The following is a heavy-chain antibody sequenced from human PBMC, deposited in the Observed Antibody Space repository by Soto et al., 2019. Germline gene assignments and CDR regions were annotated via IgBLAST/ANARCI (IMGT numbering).Heavy chain of an antibody. CDR3: ARFSSQLGAAGPDY. CDR1: GGSFSGYY. J-gene: IGHJ4*02. CDR2: INHSGST. V-gene: IGHV4-34*01. Sequence: SETLSLTCAVYGGSFSGYYWSWIRQPPGKGLEWIGEINHSGSTNYNPSLKSRVTISVDTSKNQFSLKLSSVTAADTAVCYCARFSSQLGAAGPDYWGQGTLVTVSS. D-gene: IGHD6-13*01.